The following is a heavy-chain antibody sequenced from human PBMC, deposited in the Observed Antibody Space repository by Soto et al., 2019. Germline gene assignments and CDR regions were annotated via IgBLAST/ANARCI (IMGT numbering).Heavy chain of an antibody. V-gene: IGHV3-30*18. CDR1: GFTFSSYG. CDR3: WNVDSSGWPRPRGMDV. Sequence: GGSLRLSCAASGFTFSSYGRHWVRQAPGKGLDWEAVISYDGSNKYYADSVKGRCTISRDNDKNTLYLQMKSLIAEDTAVYYFWNVDSSGWPRPRGMDVWGQGTTVTVSS. D-gene: IGHD6-19*01. CDR2: ISYDGSNK. J-gene: IGHJ6*02.